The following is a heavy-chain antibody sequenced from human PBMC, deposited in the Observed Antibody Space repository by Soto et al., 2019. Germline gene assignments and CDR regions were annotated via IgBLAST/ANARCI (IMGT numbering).Heavy chain of an antibody. V-gene: IGHV4-34*01. J-gene: IGHJ4*02. CDR3: ARARRGWIDY. D-gene: IGHD6-19*01. CDR2: INHSGST. CDR1: GGSFSGYY. Sequence: SETLSLTCAVYGGSFSGYYWSWIRQPPGKGLEWIGEINHSGSTNYNPSLKSRVTISVDTSKNQFSLKLSSVTAADTAVYYRARARRGWIDYWGQGTLVNVSS.